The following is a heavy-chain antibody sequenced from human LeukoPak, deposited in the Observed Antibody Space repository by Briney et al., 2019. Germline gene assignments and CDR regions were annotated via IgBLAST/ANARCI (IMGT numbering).Heavy chain of an antibody. D-gene: IGHD3-22*01. Sequence: PGGSLRLSCAASGFTFSSYSMNWIRQPPGRGLEWIGDIYYSGSIKYNPSLKSRVTMSVDTSKNQFSLKLSSVTAADTAIYYCARENPSGYYNRPIDYWGQGTLVTVSS. V-gene: IGHV4-59*01. CDR1: GFTFSSYS. CDR3: ARENPSGYYNRPIDY. J-gene: IGHJ4*02. CDR2: IYYSGSI.